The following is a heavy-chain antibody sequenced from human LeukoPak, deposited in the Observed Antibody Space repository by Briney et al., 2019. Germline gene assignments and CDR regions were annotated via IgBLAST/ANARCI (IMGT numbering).Heavy chain of an antibody. CDR1: DGSISSSY. J-gene: IGHJ4*02. CDR3: ARTYSSSSHFDY. CDR2: IYTSGST. D-gene: IGHD6-6*01. Sequence: PSETLSLTCTVSDGSISSSYWSWIRQPAGKGLEWIGHIYTSGSTNYNPSLKSRVTISVDTSKNQFSLKVSSVTAADTAVYYCARTYSSSSHFDYWGQGTLVTVSS. V-gene: IGHV4-4*09.